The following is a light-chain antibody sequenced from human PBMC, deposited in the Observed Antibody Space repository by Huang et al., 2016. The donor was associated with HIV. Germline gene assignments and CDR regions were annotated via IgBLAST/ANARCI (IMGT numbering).Light chain of an antibody. CDR1: QSINTY. Sequence: DIQMTQSPSSLSASVGDRVTITCRASQSINTYLNWFQQKPGKAPKVLISAASTLQIGVPSSVSGGGSGTHFTLTITSLQPEDFATYYCQQTYTGVTFGQGTKVDIK. J-gene: IGKJ1*01. CDR2: AAS. CDR3: QQTYTGVT. V-gene: IGKV1-39*01.